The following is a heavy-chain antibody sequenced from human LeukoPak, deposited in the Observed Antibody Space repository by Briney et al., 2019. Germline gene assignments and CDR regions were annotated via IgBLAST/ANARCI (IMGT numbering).Heavy chain of an antibody. CDR1: GYTFTGNY. CDR3: ARERYGSGSKYFDY. CDR2: INPNSGGT. D-gene: IGHD3-10*01. V-gene: IGHV1-2*02. J-gene: IGHJ4*02. Sequence: ASVKVSCKASGYTFTGNYMHWVRQAPGQGLEWMGWINPNSGGTNYAQKFQGRVTMTRDTSISTAYMELSRLRSDDTAVYYCARERYGSGSKYFDYWGQGTLVTVSS.